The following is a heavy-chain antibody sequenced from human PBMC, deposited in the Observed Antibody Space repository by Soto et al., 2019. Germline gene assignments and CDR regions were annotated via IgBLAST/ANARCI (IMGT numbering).Heavy chain of an antibody. J-gene: IGHJ6*03. D-gene: IGHD2-15*01. Sequence: HPWGSVRLSCAASGFTFCSNYMSWVRQDTGEGLEWVSVIYSGGSTYYADSVKGRFTISRDNSKNTLYLQMNSLRAEDTAVYYCARDEVVVAATTVGDGYYMDVWGKGTTVTVSS. V-gene: IGHV3-66*01. CDR3: ARDEVVVAATTVGDGYYMDV. CDR2: IYSGGST. CDR1: GFTFCSNY.